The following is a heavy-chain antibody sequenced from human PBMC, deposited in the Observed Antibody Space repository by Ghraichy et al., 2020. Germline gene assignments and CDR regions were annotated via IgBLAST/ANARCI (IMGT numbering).Heavy chain of an antibody. CDR2: IGAAGDT. D-gene: IGHD3-10*01. Sequence: GESLNISCSASGFTFSTYDIHWVRQATGKGLEWVSGIGAAGDTYYPGSVKGRFTISRENAKNSLYLQLNSLRAGDTAVYYCARARDSDCLGVICSYYFDYWGQGTLVTVSS. J-gene: IGHJ4*02. CDR1: GFTFSTYD. V-gene: IGHV3-13*01. CDR3: ARARDSDCLGVICSYYFDY.